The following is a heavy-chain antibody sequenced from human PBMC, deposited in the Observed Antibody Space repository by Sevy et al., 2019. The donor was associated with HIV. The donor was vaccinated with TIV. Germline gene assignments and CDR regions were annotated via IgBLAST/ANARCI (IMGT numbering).Heavy chain of an antibody. CDR2: ISRSSSYI. J-gene: IGHJ4*02. CDR1: GFTFSSYS. D-gene: IGHD2-2*02. Sequence: GGSLRLSCAASGFTFSSYSMNWVRQAPGKGLEWVSSISRSSSYIYYADSVKGRFTISRDNAKNSLYLQMNSLRAEDTAVYYCARVLDIVVVPAAILTTGPIDYWGQGTLVTVSS. V-gene: IGHV3-21*01. CDR3: ARVLDIVVVPAAILTTGPIDY.